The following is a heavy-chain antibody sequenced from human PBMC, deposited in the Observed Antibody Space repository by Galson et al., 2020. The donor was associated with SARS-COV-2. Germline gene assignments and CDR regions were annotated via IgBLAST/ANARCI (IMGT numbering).Heavy chain of an antibody. Sequence: SETLSLTCTVSGGSISSSSYYWGWIRQPPGKGLEWIGSIYYSGSTYYNPSLKSRVTISVDTSKNQFSLKLSSVTAADTAVYYCARHGAQSGRLCLETHYYGMDVWGQGTTVTVSS. D-gene: IGHD3-16*01. CDR2: IYYSGST. V-gene: IGHV4-39*01. J-gene: IGHJ6*02. CDR3: ARHGAQSGRLCLETHYYGMDV. CDR1: GGSISSSSYY.